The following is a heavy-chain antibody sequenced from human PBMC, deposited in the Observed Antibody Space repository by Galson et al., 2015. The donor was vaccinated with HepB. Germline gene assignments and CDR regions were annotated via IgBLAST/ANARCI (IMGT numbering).Heavy chain of an antibody. V-gene: IGHV5-51*01. J-gene: IGHJ4*02. CDR2: IYPGDSDS. CDR3: ARLRAADLRNGAFDY. CDR1: GYSFTNYW. Sequence: QSGAEVKKPGESLKISCKGSGYSFTNYWIGWVRQMPGKGLECMGIIYPGDSDSRYSPSFQGQVTISADKSISTAYLQWSSLKASDTAMYYCARLRAADLRNGAFDYWGQGTLVTVSS. D-gene: IGHD2-8*01.